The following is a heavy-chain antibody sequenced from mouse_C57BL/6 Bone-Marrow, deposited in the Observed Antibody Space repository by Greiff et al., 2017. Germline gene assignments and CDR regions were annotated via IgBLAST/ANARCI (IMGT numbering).Heavy chain of an antibody. Sequence: QVQLQQSGAELARPGASVKLSCKASGYTFTSYGISWVKQRTGQGLEWIGEIYPRSGNTYYNEKFKGKATLTADKSSSTAYMELRSLTSEDSAVYFCARGGDYYGSSYPHWYFDVWGTGTTVTVSS. CDR1: GYTFTSYG. D-gene: IGHD1-1*01. CDR2: IYPRSGNT. CDR3: ARGGDYYGSSYPHWYFDV. V-gene: IGHV1-81*01. J-gene: IGHJ1*03.